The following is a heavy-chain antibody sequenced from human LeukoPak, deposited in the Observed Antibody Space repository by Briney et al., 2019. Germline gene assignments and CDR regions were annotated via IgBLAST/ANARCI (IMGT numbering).Heavy chain of an antibody. CDR2: ISYDGSNK. V-gene: IGHV3-30-3*01. D-gene: IGHD3-3*01. Sequence: GRSLRLSCAASGFTFSSYAMHWVRQAPGKGLEWVAVISYDGSNKYYADSVKGRFTISRDNSKNTLYLQMNSLRAEDTAVCYCACPRITIFGVVIRDFDYWGQGTLVTVSS. CDR3: ACPRITIFGVVIRDFDY. CDR1: GFTFSSYA. J-gene: IGHJ4*02.